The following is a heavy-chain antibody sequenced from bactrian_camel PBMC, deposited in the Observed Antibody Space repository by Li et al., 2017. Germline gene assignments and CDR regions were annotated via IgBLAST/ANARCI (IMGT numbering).Heavy chain of an antibody. CDR3: GRGYCSGGACYSSAPEFGY. D-gene: IGHD2*01. V-gene: IGHV3S40*01. J-gene: IGHJ6*01. Sequence: DVQLVESGGGLVQPGGSLRLSCAASGFTFSSYDMSWVRQAPGKGLEWVSGMSTGGGTYYSDSVKGRFTISRDNANNTLYLQMNSLKPEDTAVYYCGRGYCSGGACYSSAPEFGYWGQGTQVTVS. CDR2: MSTGGGT. CDR1: GFTFSSYD.